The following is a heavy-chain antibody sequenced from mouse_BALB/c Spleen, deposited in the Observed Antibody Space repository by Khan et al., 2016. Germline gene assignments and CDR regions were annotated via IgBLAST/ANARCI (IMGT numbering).Heavy chain of an antibody. J-gene: IGHJ4*01. Sequence: QVQLKQSGPGLVQPSQSLSITCTVSGFSLTSYGVHWVRQSPGKGLEWLGVIWTGGNTDYNAAFISRLTISKDNSKSQVFFTVNSLQVADTAMYCCGRQGSDGTMDYWGQGTSVTVSS. CDR3: GRQGSDGTMDY. V-gene: IGHV2-4*02. CDR2: IWTGGNT. D-gene: IGHD1-1*01. CDR1: GFSLTSYG.